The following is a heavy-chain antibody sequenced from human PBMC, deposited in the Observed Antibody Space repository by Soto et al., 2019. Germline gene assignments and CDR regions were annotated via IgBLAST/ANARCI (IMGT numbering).Heavy chain of an antibody. V-gene: IGHV1-3*01. J-gene: IGHJ4*02. CDR2: INAGNGNT. D-gene: IGHD3-22*01. Sequence: GASVKVSCKASGYTFTSYAMHWVRQAPGQRLEWMGWINAGNGNTKYPQKFQGRVTITRDTSASTAYMELSSLRSEDTAVYYCARAGAYYYDSSGYYSLRYWGQGTLVTVSS. CDR1: GYTFTSYA. CDR3: ARAGAYYYDSSGYYSLRY.